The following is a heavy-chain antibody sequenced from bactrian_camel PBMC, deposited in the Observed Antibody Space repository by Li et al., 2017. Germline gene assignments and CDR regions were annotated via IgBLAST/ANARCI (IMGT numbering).Heavy chain of an antibody. Sequence: HVQLVESGGGSVQAGGSLRLSCAASGYTNRRYCMGWFRQAPGKEREGVAIIQPFSDAKYYADSVKGRFTISQDPTKNAVYLQMNGLKPEDTAMYYCAASRLGSTINWRQERRWGYWGQGTQVTVS. J-gene: IGHJ4*01. D-gene: IGHD4*01. V-gene: IGHV3S1*01. CDR1: GYTNRRYC. CDR3: AASRLGSTINWRQERRWGY. CDR2: IQPFSDAK.